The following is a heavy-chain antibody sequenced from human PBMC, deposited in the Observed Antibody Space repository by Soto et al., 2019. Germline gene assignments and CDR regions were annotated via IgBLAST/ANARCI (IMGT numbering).Heavy chain of an antibody. D-gene: IGHD3-10*01. V-gene: IGHV1-69*06. J-gene: IGHJ6*02. CDR3: ARESYGSGSYYLDGMDV. CDR2: IIPIFGTA. CDR1: GGTFSSYA. Sequence: QVQLVQSGAEVKKPGSSVKVSCKASGGTFSSYAISWVRQAPGQGLEWMGGIIPIFGTANYAQKFQGRVTITAAKSTSTAYMELSSLRSEDTAVYYCARESYGSGSYYLDGMDVWGQGTTVTVSS.